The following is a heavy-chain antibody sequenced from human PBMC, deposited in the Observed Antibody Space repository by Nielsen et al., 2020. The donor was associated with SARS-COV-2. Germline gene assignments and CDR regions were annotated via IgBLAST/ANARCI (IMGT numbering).Heavy chain of an antibody. CDR3: ARGGLVVVDSFDY. Sequence: ASVKVSCKTSGYTFTSHYVHWVRRAPGQGLEWMGLINSSSGRTIYAQMFQGRVTVTRDTSTSTVYMELGSLRSEDTAVYYCARGGLVVVDSFDYWGQGTLVTVSS. D-gene: IGHD2-15*01. CDR2: INSSSGRT. CDR1: GYTFTSHY. J-gene: IGHJ4*02. V-gene: IGHV1-46*01.